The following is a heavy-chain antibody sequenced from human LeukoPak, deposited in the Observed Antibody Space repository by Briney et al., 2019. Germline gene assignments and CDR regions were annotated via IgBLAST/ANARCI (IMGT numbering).Heavy chain of an antibody. CDR3: AREPAARGGRSIAVADDAFDI. V-gene: IGHV3-74*01. D-gene: IGHD6-19*01. CDR1: GFTFSSYW. CDR2: INSDGSST. J-gene: IGHJ3*02. Sequence: PGGSLRLSCEASGFTFSSYWMHWVRQAPGKGLVWVSRINSDGSSTSYADSVKGRFTISRDNAKNTLYLQMNSLRAEDTAVYYCAREPAARGGRSIAVADDAFDIWGQGTMVTVSS.